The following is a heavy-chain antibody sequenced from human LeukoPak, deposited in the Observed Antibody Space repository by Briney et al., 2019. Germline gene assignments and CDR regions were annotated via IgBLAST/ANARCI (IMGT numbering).Heavy chain of an antibody. V-gene: IGHV4-34*01. CDR2: INHSGST. Sequence: SETLSLTCAVYGESFSGYYWSWIRQPPGKGLEWIEEINHSGSTNYNPSLKSRVTISVDTSKNQFSLKLSSVTAADTAVYYCARGDSSVGLNYWGQGTLVTVSS. CDR3: ARGDSSVGLNY. D-gene: IGHD1-26*01. J-gene: IGHJ4*02. CDR1: GESFSGYY.